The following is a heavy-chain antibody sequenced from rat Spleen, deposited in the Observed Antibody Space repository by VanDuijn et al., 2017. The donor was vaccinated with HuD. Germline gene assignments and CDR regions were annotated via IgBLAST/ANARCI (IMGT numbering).Heavy chain of an antibody. CDR2: ISVSGGST. CDR1: GFTFSNFG. Sequence: EVQLVESGGGLVQPGRSLKLSCAASGFTFSNFGMHWIRQAPTKGLEWVASISVSGGSTYYRDSVKGRFTLSRENSKSTLYLQMDSLRSEDTALYYCARSTVWGDYFDYWGQGVMVTVSS. V-gene: IGHV5-19*01. D-gene: IGHD1-1*01. CDR3: ARSTVWGDYFDY. J-gene: IGHJ2*01.